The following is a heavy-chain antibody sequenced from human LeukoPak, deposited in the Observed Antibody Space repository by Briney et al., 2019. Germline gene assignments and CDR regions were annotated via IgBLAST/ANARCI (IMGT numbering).Heavy chain of an antibody. CDR2: VDPEDGET. Sequence: ASVKVSCKASGYTFTDYYMHWVQQAPGKGLEWMGRVDPEDGETIYAEKFQGRVTITADTSTDTAYMELSSLRSEDTAVYYCATVSLAGFLLGYWGQGTLVTVSS. CDR3: ATVSLAGFLLGY. J-gene: IGHJ4*02. CDR1: GYTFTDYY. V-gene: IGHV1-69-2*01.